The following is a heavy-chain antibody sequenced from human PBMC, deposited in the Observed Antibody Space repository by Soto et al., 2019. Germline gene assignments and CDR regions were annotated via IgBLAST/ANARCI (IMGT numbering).Heavy chain of an antibody. CDR1: GGSISSGGYF. Sequence: PSETLSLTCAVSGGSISSGGYFWSWIRQPPGKGLEWTGYIYHSGSTYYNPSLKSRVSISVDRSKNQFSLKLSSVTAADTAVYYCARRTTSYWYFDLWGRGTLVTVSS. V-gene: IGHV4-30-2*01. CDR3: ARRTTSYWYFDL. CDR2: IYHSGST. J-gene: IGHJ2*01. D-gene: IGHD1-1*01.